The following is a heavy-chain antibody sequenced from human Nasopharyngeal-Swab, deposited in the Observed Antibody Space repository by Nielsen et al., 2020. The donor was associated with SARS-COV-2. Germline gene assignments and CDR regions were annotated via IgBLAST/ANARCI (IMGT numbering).Heavy chain of an antibody. CDR3: ARAEVAGTWTALGAYYYYGMDV. CDR1: GFTFSSYA. CDR2: ISYDGSNK. V-gene: IGHV3-30*04. J-gene: IGHJ6*02. D-gene: IGHD6-19*01. Sequence: GESLKISCAASGFTFSSYAMHWVRQAPGKELEWVAVISYDGSNKYYADSVKGRFTISRDNSKNTLYLQMNSLRAEDTAVYYCARAEVAGTWTALGAYYYYGMDVWGQGTTVTVSS.